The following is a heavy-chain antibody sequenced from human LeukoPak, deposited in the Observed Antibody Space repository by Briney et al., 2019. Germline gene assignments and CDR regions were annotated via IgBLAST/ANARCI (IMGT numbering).Heavy chain of an antibody. D-gene: IGHD2-15*01. J-gene: IGHJ4*02. CDR2: ISGSGGST. Sequence: GGSLRLSCAASGFTFSSYAMSWVRQAPGKGLEWVPAISGSGGSTYYADSVKGRFTISRDNSKNTLYLQMNSLRAEDTAVYYCAKDRVVVVAAAFDYWGQGTLVTVSS. CDR1: GFTFSSYA. V-gene: IGHV3-23*01. CDR3: AKDRVVVVAAAFDY.